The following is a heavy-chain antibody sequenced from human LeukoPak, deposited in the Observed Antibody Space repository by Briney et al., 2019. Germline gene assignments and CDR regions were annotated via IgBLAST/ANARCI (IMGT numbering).Heavy chain of an antibody. D-gene: IGHD1-26*01. V-gene: IGHV3-33*08. CDR2: IWYDGSNK. CDR1: GFTFDDYG. CDR3: ARDSGATIFDY. J-gene: IGHJ4*02. Sequence: GGSLRLSCAASGFTFDDYGMHWVRQAPGKGLEWVAVIWYDGSNKYYADSVKGRFTISRDNSKNTLYLQMNSLRAEDTAVYYCARDSGATIFDYWGQGTLVTVSS.